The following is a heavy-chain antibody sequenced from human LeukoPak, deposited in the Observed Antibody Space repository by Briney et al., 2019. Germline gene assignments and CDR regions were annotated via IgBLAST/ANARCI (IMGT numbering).Heavy chain of an antibody. D-gene: IGHD1-26*01. Sequence: ASVKVSCKASGYTFTGYYMHWVRQAPGQGLEWMGWINPNSGGTNYAQKFQGRVTMTRDTSISTAYMELSRLRSDDTAVYYCATMGYSGSYGYTYWGQGTLVTVSS. J-gene: IGHJ4*02. CDR2: INPNSGGT. V-gene: IGHV1-2*02. CDR1: GYTFTGYY. CDR3: ATMGYSGSYGYTY.